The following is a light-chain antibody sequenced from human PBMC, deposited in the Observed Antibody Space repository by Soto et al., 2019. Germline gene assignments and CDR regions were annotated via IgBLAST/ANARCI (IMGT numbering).Light chain of an antibody. V-gene: IGLV1-51*01. CDR1: SSNIENNY. CDR3: GTWDSSLSSVV. CDR2: DTH. Sequence: QSVLTQPPSVSAAPGQKVTISCSGSSSNIENNYVSWYQQLPGTAPKLLIYDTHKRPSRIPGRFSGSRSGTSATLGITGLQTGDEADYYCGTWDSSLSSVVFGGGTKVTVL. J-gene: IGLJ2*01.